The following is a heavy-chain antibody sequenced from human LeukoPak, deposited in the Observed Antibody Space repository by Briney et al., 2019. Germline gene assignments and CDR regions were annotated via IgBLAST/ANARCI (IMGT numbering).Heavy chain of an antibody. D-gene: IGHD2-2*01. CDR1: GYTFASYY. CDR3: ARGSHCSSTSCYYYYYYGMDV. J-gene: IGHJ6*02. CDR2: INPSGGST. V-gene: IGHV1-46*01. Sequence: GASVKVSCKASGYTFASYYMHWVRQAPGQGLEWMGIINPSGGSTSYAQKFQGRVTMTRDTSTSTVYMELSSLRSEDTAVYYCARGSHCSSTSCYYYYYYGMDVWGQGITVTVSS.